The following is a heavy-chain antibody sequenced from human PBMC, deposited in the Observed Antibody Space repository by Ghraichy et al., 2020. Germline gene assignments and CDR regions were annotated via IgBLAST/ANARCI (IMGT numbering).Heavy chain of an antibody. CDR1: GFTFSSYG. CDR2: ISYDGSDK. V-gene: IGHV3-30*03. CDR3: ASEDTY. Sequence: GGSLRLSCAASGFTFSSYGMHWVRQAPGKGLEWVAVISYDGSDKYYADSVKGRFTISRDNSKNTLYLQMNSLRPEDTAVYYCASEDTYWGQGTLVTVSS. J-gene: IGHJ4*02.